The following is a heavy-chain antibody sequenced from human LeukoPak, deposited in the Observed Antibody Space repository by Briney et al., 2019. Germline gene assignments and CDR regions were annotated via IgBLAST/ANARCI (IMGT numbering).Heavy chain of an antibody. CDR3: ARDRVSSGWYNYYGMDV. CDR2: ISSSGSTI. CDR1: GFTFSDYY. J-gene: IGHJ6*02. V-gene: IGHV3-11*01. Sequence: GGSLILSCAASGFTFSDYYMRWIRPAPGKGLEWVSYISSSGSTIYYADSVKGRFTISRDNAKNSLYLQMNSLRAEDTAVYYCARDRVSSGWYNYYGMDVWGQGTTVTVSS. D-gene: IGHD6-19*01.